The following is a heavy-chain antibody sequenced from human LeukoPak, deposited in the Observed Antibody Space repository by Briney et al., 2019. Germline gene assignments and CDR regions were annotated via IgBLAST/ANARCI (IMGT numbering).Heavy chain of an antibody. V-gene: IGHV3-21*01. J-gene: IGHJ3*02. CDR2: ISSSSSYI. CDR1: GFTFSSYS. D-gene: IGHD3-9*01. Sequence: GSLRLSCAASGFTFSSYSMNWVRQAPGKGLEWVSSISSSSSYIYYADSVKGRFTISRDNSKNTLYLQMNSLRAEDTAVYYCAKAPFYDILTGPLFDIWGQGTMVTVFS. CDR3: AKAPFYDILTGPLFDI.